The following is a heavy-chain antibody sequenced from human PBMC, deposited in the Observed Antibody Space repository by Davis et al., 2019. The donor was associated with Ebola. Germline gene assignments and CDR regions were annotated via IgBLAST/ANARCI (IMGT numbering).Heavy chain of an antibody. V-gene: IGHV4-59*12. J-gene: IGHJ5*02. Sequence: MPSETLSLTCTVSGGSISSYYWNWIRQAPGKGLEWIGEINHSGSTNYNPSLKSRVTISVDTSKNQFSLKLSSVTAADTAVYYCVREAIIVVLVATARWVWFDPWGQGTLVTVSS. D-gene: IGHD2-15*01. CDR2: INHSGST. CDR1: GGSISSYY. CDR3: VREAIIVVLVATARWVWFDP.